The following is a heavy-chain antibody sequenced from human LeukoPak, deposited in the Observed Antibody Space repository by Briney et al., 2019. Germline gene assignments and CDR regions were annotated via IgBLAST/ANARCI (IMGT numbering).Heavy chain of an antibody. V-gene: IGHV1-18*01. CDR2: ISAYNGNT. CDR3: ARDAGGYSAYDFGH. J-gene: IGHJ4*02. CDR1: GYTFTTYA. D-gene: IGHD5-12*01. Sequence: ASVKVSYKASGYTFTTYAMNWVRQAPGQGLEWMGWISAYNGNTNYAQKLQGRVTMTRDTSISTAYMELSRLRSDDTAVYYCARDAGGYSAYDFGHWGQGTLVTVSS.